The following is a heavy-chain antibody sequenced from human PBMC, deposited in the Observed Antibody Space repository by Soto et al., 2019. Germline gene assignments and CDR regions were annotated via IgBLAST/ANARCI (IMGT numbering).Heavy chain of an antibody. CDR3: AKHRSGTMDSH. CDR2: VYYSGLT. CDR1: GASISESGYY. J-gene: IGHJ4*02. V-gene: IGHV4-39*01. D-gene: IGHD1-7*01. Sequence: SETLSLTCSVSGASISESGYYWGWIRQPPGKGLEYIGNVYYSGLTHYSPSLKSRVTMSVDTSQNHFSLTLSSVTAADTAVYYCAKHRSGTMDSHWGQGNLVTVSS.